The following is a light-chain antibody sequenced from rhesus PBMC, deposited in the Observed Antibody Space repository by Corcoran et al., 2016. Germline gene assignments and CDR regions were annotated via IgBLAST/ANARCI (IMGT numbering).Light chain of an antibody. J-gene: IGKJ2*01. CDR3: QHYYYTPYS. CDR1: QDISND. Sequence: DIQMTQSPSSLSASVGDRVTITCRASQDISNDLAWYQQKPGETPKVLIYEASTLHRGIPSRFSGSGSGTGFTLTISSLQSEDCATYYCQHYYYTPYSFGQGTKVEIK. CDR2: EAS. V-gene: IGKV1-25*01.